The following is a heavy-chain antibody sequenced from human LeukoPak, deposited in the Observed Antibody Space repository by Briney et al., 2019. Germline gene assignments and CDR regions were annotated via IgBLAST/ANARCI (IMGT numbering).Heavy chain of an antibody. CDR2: INHSGST. D-gene: IGHD2-2*01. J-gene: IGHJ4*02. Sequence: PSETLSLACAVYGGSFSGYYWSWIRQPPGKGLEWIGEINHSGSTNYNPSLKSRVTISVDTSKNQFSLKLSSVTAADTAVYYCARRTDIVVVPAVRGAFDSSGRGTLATVSS. CDR1: GGSFSGYY. V-gene: IGHV4-34*01. CDR3: ARRTDIVVVPAVRGAFDS.